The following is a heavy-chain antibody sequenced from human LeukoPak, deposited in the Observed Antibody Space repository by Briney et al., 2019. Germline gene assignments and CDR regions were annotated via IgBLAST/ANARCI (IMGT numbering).Heavy chain of an antibody. J-gene: IGHJ4*02. D-gene: IGHD6-13*01. V-gene: IGHV3-30*04. CDR1: GFTFSSYA. Sequence: GSLRLSCAASGFTFSSYAMSWVRQAPGKGLEWVAVISYDGSNKYYADSVKGRFTISRDNSKNTLYLQMNSLRAEDTAVYYCARDDSEHAAGGTLDYWGQGTLVTVSS. CDR3: ARDDSEHAAGGTLDY. CDR2: ISYDGSNK.